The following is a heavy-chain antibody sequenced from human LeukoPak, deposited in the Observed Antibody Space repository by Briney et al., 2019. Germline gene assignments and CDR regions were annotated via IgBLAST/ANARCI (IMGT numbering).Heavy chain of an antibody. D-gene: IGHD3-3*01. V-gene: IGHV4-4*09. J-gene: IGHJ4*02. CDR2: IYTSGST. CDR3: ARHVFGRAGVAPRLFDY. Sequence: SETLSLTCTVSGGSISSYYWSWIRQPPGKGLEWIGYIYTSGSTYYNPSLKSRVTISVDTSKNQFSLKLSSVTAADTAVYYCARHVFGRAGVAPRLFDYWGQGTLVTVSS. CDR1: GGSISSYY.